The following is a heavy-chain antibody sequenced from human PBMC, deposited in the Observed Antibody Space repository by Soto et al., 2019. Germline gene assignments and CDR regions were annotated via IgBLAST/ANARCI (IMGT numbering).Heavy chain of an antibody. CDR3: ACWGHIVPVAPSDFDR. D-gene: IGHD2-8*02. Sequence: GGSLRLSCAASGFPFTNYWMNWVRQTPLKGLMWVSRISPDGSDVGYADSLEVRFTVSRDNAKNTLYLQMHSLRAEDTAMYYCACWGHIVPVAPSDFDRWGQGTLVTVSS. J-gene: IGHJ4*02. CDR2: ISPDGSDV. CDR1: GFPFTNYW. V-gene: IGHV3-74*01.